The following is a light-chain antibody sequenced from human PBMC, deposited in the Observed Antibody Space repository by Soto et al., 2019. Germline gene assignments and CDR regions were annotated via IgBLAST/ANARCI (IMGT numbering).Light chain of an antibody. J-gene: IGLJ2*01. CDR2: RDA. CDR3: PVWHSSTVV. V-gene: IGLV3-9*01. CDR1: DIGSTN. Sequence: SYELTQSLSVSVALGQTANITCGGNDIGSTNVHWYQQKPGQAPVLVIYRDAIRPSGIPERFSGSNSGNTATLTIGRAQAGDEAHYYCPVWHSSTVVFGGGTKLTVL.